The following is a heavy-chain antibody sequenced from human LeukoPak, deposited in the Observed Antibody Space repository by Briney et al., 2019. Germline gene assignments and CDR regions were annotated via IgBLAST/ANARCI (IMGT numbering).Heavy chain of an antibody. CDR3: AKGSFRQNNWNHYDY. J-gene: IGHJ4*02. CDR1: GFTFDDYA. V-gene: IGHV3-43*02. Sequence: RAGGSLRLSCAASGFTFDDYAMYWVRQAPGKGLDWVSLISGDGGSTYYADSVKGRFTISRDNSKNSLYLQMNSLRTEDTALYYCAKGSFRQNNWNHYDYWGQGTLVTVSS. D-gene: IGHD1-20*01. CDR2: ISGDGGST.